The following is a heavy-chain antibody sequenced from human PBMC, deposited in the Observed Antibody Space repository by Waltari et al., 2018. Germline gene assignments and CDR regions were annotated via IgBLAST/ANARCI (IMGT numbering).Heavy chain of an antibody. V-gene: IGHV1-2*02. Sequence: QVQLVQSGAEVKKPGASVKVSCKASGYTFTGYYMHGGRQAPGQGLEWMGWINPNSGGTNYAQKFQGRVTMTRDTSISTAYMELSRLRSDDTAVYYCARERATVTGDAFDIWGQGTMVTVSS. CDR1: GYTFTGYY. CDR3: ARERATVTGDAFDI. D-gene: IGHD4-17*01. CDR2: INPNSGGT. J-gene: IGHJ3*02.